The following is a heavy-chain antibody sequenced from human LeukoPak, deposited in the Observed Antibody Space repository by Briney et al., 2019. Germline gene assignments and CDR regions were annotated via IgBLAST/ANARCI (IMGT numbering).Heavy chain of an antibody. CDR1: GFTFDDYA. CDR3: AKDSSSWPKSADSFDY. V-gene: IGHV3-9*01. Sequence: PGRSLRLSCAASGFTFDDYAMHWVRQAPGKGLEWVSGISWNSGSIGYADPVKGRFTISRDNAKNSLYLQMNSLRAEDTALYYCAKDSSSWPKSADSFDYWGQGTLVTVSS. CDR2: ISWNSGSI. D-gene: IGHD6-13*01. J-gene: IGHJ4*02.